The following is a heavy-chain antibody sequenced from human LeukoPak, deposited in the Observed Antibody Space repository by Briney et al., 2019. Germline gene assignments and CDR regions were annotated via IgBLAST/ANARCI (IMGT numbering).Heavy chain of an antibody. CDR1: GYTLTELS. Sequence: ASVKVSCKVSGYTLTELSMHWVRQAPGKGLEWMGGFDPEDGETIYAQKFQGRVTMTEDTSTDTAYMELSSLRSEDTAVYYCANLRQLERLCDYWGQGTLVTVSS. D-gene: IGHD6-13*01. CDR2: FDPEDGET. J-gene: IGHJ4*02. CDR3: ANLRQLERLCDY. V-gene: IGHV1-24*01.